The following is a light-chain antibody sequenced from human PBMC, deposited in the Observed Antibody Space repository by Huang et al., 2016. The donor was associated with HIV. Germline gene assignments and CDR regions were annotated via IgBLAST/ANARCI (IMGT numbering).Light chain of an antibody. J-gene: IGKJ4*01. CDR1: QGINSS. Sequence: IQLTQSPSSLSASVGDRVTFTCRASQGINSSLVWYQQKPGKAPKLLIYAASTLQSGGTSRFSGSGSGTDFTLTISSLQPEDSASYYCQQLSSYSPLTFGGGTKVEIK. CDR2: AAS. V-gene: IGKV1-9*01. CDR3: QQLSSYSPLT.